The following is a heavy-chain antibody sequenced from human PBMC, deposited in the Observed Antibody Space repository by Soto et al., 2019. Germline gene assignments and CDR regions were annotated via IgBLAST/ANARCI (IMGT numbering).Heavy chain of an antibody. V-gene: IGHV4-31*03. CDR2: MYFSGKS. CDR1: GAPLTTVASF. Sequence: SETLSLTCTVFGAPLTTVASFWTCIRQRPGISLEWLGYMYFSGKSYYDPSLESRLTISGDYSKNQFSLSLSSVTAADTALYFCARQTGHPQWWFALWGQGLQVT. D-gene: IGHD3-9*01. J-gene: IGHJ5*02. CDR3: ARQTGHPQWWFAL.